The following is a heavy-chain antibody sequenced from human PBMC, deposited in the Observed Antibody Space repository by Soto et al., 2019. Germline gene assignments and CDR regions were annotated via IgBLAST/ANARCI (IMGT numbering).Heavy chain of an antibody. J-gene: IGHJ6*02. CDR2: ISYDGSNK. CDR1: GITFSSYA. V-gene: IGHV3-30-3*01. CDR3: ASRDYGGNPTGMDV. D-gene: IGHD4-17*01. Sequence: GGSLRLSCAASGITFSSYAMHWVRQAPGKGLEWVAVISYDGSNKYYADSVKGRFTISRDNSKNTLYLQMNSLRAEDTAVYYCASRDYGGNPTGMDVWGQGTTVTVSS.